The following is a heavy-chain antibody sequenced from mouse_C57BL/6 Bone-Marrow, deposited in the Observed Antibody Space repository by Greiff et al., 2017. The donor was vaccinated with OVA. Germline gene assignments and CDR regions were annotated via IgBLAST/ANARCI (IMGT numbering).Heavy chain of an antibody. V-gene: IGHV14-4*01. Sequence: VQLQQSGAELVRPGASVKLSCTASGFNIKDDYMHWVKQRPEQGLEWIGWIDPENGDTAYASKFQGKATITADTSANTAYLQLSSLTSEDTAVYYCTSYGNFDYGGQGTTLTVSS. CDR2: IDPENGDT. D-gene: IGHD2-1*01. CDR1: GFNIKDDY. CDR3: TSYGNFDY. J-gene: IGHJ2*01.